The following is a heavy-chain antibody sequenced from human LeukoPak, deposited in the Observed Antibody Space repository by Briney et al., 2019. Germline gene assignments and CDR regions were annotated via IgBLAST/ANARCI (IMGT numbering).Heavy chain of an antibody. Sequence: PGGSLRLSCAASGFTFSSYAMNWVRQAPGKRLDSVSAISGSGGSTYYADSVKGRFTISRDNSKNTLYLQMNSLRAEDTAVYYCAKDVSSSAWFLIYGMDVWGQGTTVTVSS. CDR3: AKDVSSSAWFLIYGMDV. CDR1: GFTFSSYA. J-gene: IGHJ6*02. V-gene: IGHV3-23*01. CDR2: ISGSGGST. D-gene: IGHD6-13*01.